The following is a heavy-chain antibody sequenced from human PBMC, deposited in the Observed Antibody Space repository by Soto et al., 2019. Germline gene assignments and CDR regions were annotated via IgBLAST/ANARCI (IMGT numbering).Heavy chain of an antibody. J-gene: IGHJ4*02. CDR2: ISGSGGST. V-gene: IGHV3-23*01. Sequence: GGSLRLSCAASGFTFSSYAMSWVRQAPGKGLEWVSAISGSGGSTYYADSVKGRFTISRDNSKNTLYLQMNSLRAEDTAVYYCARTHYDILTGYYNRPIDYWGQGTLVTVSS. CDR1: GFTFSSYA. D-gene: IGHD3-9*01. CDR3: ARTHYDILTGYYNRPIDY.